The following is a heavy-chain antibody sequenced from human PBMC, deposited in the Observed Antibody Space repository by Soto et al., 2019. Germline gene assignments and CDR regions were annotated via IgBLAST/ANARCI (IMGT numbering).Heavy chain of an antibody. Sequence: GGSLRLSCAASGFTFSSYSMNWVRQAPGKGLEWVSYISSSSSTIYYADSVKGRFTISRDNAKNSLYLQMNSLRDEDTAVYYCARDGGYYDSSGYRVDYGMDVWGQGTTVTVSS. CDR3: ARDGGYYDSSGYRVDYGMDV. CDR1: GFTFSSYS. CDR2: ISSSSSTI. J-gene: IGHJ6*02. D-gene: IGHD3-22*01. V-gene: IGHV3-48*02.